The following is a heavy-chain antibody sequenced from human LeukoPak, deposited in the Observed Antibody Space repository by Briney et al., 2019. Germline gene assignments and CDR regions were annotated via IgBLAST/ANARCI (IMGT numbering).Heavy chain of an antibody. Sequence: GGSLRLSCAASGFTFNSYEMIWVRQAPGKGLEWISYISSSGNVMYYADSVKGRFTISRDSAQNSLYLQLNSLRADDTAIYYCARDSLHNYGGTGYGYYFDYWGQGTLVTVSS. CDR1: GFTFNSYE. V-gene: IGHV3-48*03. CDR2: ISSSGNVM. J-gene: IGHJ4*02. CDR3: ARDSLHNYGGTGYGYYFDY. D-gene: IGHD3-9*01.